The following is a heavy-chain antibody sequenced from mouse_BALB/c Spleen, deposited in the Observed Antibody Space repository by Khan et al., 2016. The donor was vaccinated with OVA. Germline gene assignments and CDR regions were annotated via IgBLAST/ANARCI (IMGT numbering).Heavy chain of an antibody. CDR1: GYTFTSFW. V-gene: IGHV1-61*01. J-gene: IGHJ3*01. D-gene: IGHD2-1*01. Sequence: QVQLQQSGAELVRPGASVKLSCKASGYTFTSFWMNWVKLRPGQSLEWIGMIDPSDNKTHYNQMFKDKATLTVDKSSNTAYMQLSSLTSEDSAVYFCARGGYGTSFGFWGQGTLVTVSP. CDR2: IDPSDNKT. CDR3: ARGGYGTSFGF.